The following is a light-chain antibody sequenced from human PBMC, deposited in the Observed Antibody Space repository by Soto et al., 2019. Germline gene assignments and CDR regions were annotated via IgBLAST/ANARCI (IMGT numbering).Light chain of an antibody. CDR1: QGISSY. CDR3: QQLNSYPIT. Sequence: DIQLTQSPSFLSASVGDRVTITCRASQGISSYLAWYQQKPGKAPKLLIYGASKLQSGVPSRFSGSGSGAEFTLTISSLQPEDFATYYCQQLNSYPITFGQGTRLEIK. V-gene: IGKV1-9*01. CDR2: GAS. J-gene: IGKJ5*01.